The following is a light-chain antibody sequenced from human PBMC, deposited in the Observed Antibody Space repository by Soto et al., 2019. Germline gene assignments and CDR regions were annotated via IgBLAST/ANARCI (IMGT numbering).Light chain of an antibody. Sequence: VLTQPASVSGSPGQSITISCTGTSSDVGAHNFVSWYQQHPGKALKLMIYEVSNRPSGVSDRFSGSKSGNTASLTISGLQAEDEADYYCNSYTNTAARVFGTGTKVTVL. CDR3: NSYTNTAARV. V-gene: IGLV2-14*01. CDR1: SSDVGAHNF. CDR2: EVS. J-gene: IGLJ1*01.